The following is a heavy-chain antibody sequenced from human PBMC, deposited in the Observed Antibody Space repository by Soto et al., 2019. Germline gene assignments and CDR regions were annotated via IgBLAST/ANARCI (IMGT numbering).Heavy chain of an antibody. CDR1: GGSFSGYY. CDR3: ARGVVGQQLVAYGMDV. Sequence: SETLSLTCAVYGGSFSGYYWSWIRQPPGKGLEWIGEINHSGSTNYNQSLKSRVTISVDTSKNQFSLKLSSVTAADTAVYYCARGVVGQQLVAYGMDVWGQGTTVTVSS. J-gene: IGHJ6*02. V-gene: IGHV4-34*01. CDR2: INHSGST. D-gene: IGHD6-6*01.